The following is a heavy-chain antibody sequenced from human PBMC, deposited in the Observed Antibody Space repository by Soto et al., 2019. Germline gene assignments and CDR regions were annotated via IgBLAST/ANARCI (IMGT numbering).Heavy chain of an antibody. CDR1: GGSISSYY. CDR2: IYCSGST. CDR3: ARVAVVTRNYYYYGMDV. D-gene: IGHD2-21*02. Sequence: PSVTLSLPCTVSGGSISSYYGSWIRQPPGKGLEWIGYIYCSGSTNYNPSLKSRVTISVDTSKNQFSLKLSSVTAADTAVYYCARVAVVTRNYYYYGMDVWGQGTTVTVSS. V-gene: IGHV4-59*12. J-gene: IGHJ6*02.